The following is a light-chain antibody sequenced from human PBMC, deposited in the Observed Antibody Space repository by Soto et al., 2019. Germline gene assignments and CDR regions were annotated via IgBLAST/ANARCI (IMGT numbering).Light chain of an antibody. CDR3: GTWDNSLSAGV. CDR2: ESN. J-gene: IGLJ2*01. Sequence: QSVLTQPHSVSAAPGQTVTISCSGIGSSYISWYQQLPGTAPKLLVYESNKRPSGIPDRFSGSKSGTSATLGITGLQTGDEAEYYCGTWDNSLSAGVFGGGTKVTVL. CDR1: IGSSY. V-gene: IGLV1-51*02.